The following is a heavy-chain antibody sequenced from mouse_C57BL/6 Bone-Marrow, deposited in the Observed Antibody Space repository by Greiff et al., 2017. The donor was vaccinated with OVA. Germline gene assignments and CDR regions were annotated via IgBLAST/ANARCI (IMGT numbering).Heavy chain of an antibody. CDR2: INPSSGYT. D-gene: IGHD2-1*01. CDR3: ARGGSYYGNYGWYCDV. Sequence: QVQLQPSGAELARPGASVKMSCKASGYTFTSYTMHWVKQRPGQGLEWIGYINPSSGYTKYNQKFKDKATLTADKSSSTAYMQLSSLTSEDSAVYYCARGGSYYGNYGWYCDVWGTGTTVTVSS. J-gene: IGHJ1*03. CDR1: GYTFTSYT. V-gene: IGHV1-4*01.